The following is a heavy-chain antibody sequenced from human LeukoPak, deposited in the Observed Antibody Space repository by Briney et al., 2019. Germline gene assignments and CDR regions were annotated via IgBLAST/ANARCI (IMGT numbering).Heavy chain of an antibody. Sequence: PGGSLRLSCAASGFTFSSFAMSWVRQAPGKGLEWVSYISSSGSTIYYADSVKGRFTISRDNAKNSLYLQMNSLRAEDTAVYYCASNDYDFWSGYLVYWGQGTLVTVSS. D-gene: IGHD3-3*01. CDR2: ISSSGSTI. CDR3: ASNDYDFWSGYLVY. CDR1: GFTFSSFA. J-gene: IGHJ4*02. V-gene: IGHV3-48*04.